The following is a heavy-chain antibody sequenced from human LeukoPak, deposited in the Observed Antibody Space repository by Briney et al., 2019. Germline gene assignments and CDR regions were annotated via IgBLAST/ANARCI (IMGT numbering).Heavy chain of an antibody. CDR2: IRYDGSNK. J-gene: IGHJ6*03. CDR1: GFTFSSYG. D-gene: IGHD5-24*01. Sequence: PGGSLRLSCAASGFTFSSYGMHWVRQAPGKGLEWVAFIRYDGSNKYYADSVKGRFTISRDNSKNTLYLQMNSLRAEDTAVYYCAKDALEEDYYYYMDVWGKGTTVTVSS. V-gene: IGHV3-30*02. CDR3: AKDALEEDYYYYMDV.